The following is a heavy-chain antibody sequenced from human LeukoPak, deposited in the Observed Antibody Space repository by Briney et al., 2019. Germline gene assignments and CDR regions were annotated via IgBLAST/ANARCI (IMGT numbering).Heavy chain of an antibody. J-gene: IGHJ4*02. CDR2: IYAGGRS. V-gene: IGHV4-61*02. CDR3: ARVLGRGVSDFDY. D-gene: IGHD3-10*01. CDR1: NVSISGGSHY. Sequence: PSQTLSLTCTVSNVSISGGSHYWNWIRQPAGKGLEWIGRIYAGGRSNYNPSLRSRVTISVDTSKNQFSLRLSSVTATDTGVYYCARVLGRGVSDFDYWGQGTLVTVSS.